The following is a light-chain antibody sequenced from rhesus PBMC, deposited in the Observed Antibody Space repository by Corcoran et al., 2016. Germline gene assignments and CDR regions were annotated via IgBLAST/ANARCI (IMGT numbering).Light chain of an antibody. CDR2: KAS. J-gene: IGKJ4*01. CDR1: QSISSW. Sequence: DIQMTQSPSSLSASVGDTGTITCRASQSISSWLDWYQQKPGKAPKLLIYKASRWQSGVPSRFSGSGSGTDFTLTISSLPPEDFATYYCLQYSSSPLTFGGGTKVEIK. V-gene: IGKV1-22*01. CDR3: LQYSSSPLT.